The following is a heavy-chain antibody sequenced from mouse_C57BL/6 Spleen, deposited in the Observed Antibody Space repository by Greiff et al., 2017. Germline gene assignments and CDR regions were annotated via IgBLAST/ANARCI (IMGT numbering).Heavy chain of an antibody. J-gene: IGHJ2*01. CDR1: GFNIKDYY. CDR2: IDPEDGET. D-gene: IGHD4-1*01. V-gene: IGHV14-2*01. Sequence: VQLKESGAELVKPGASVKLSCTASGFNIKDYYMHWVKQRTEQGLEWIGRIDPEDGETKYAPKFQGKATITADTSSNTAYLQLSSLTSEDTAVYYCARPSLANWDSYYFDYWGQGTTLTVSS. CDR3: ARPSLANWDSYYFDY.